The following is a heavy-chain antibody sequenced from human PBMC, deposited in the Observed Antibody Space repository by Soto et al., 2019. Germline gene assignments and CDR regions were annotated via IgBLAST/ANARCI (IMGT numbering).Heavy chain of an antibody. Sequence: QVQLQQWGAGLLKPSETLSLTCAVYGGSFSGYYWSWIRQPPGKGLEWIGEINHSGSTNYNPSLKSRITISVDTSKNQFSLKLSSVTAADTAVYYCAWAHYYGSGSYDHYYYYGMDVWGQGTTVTVSS. J-gene: IGHJ6*02. CDR2: INHSGST. CDR3: AWAHYYGSGSYDHYYYYGMDV. V-gene: IGHV4-34*01. CDR1: GGSFSGYY. D-gene: IGHD3-10*01.